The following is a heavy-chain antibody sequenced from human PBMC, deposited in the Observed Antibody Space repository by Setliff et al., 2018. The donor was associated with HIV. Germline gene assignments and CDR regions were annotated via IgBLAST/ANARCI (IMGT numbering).Heavy chain of an antibody. V-gene: IGHV4-34*01. CDR2: INHSGST. CDR3: ARYDGYKVSFDN. D-gene: IGHD5-18*01. J-gene: IGHJ4*02. Sequence: SETLSLTCGVYGGSLSDYYWNWIRQPPGKGLEWIAEINHSGSTNYNPSLKSRATISVDTSQNQLSLKLSSVTAAHTAMYYCARYDGYKVSFDNWGPGTLVTVSS. CDR1: GGSLSDYY.